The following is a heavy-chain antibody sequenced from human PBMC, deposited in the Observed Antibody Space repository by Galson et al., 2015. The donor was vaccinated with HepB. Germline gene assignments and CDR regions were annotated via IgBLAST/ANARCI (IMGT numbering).Heavy chain of an antibody. J-gene: IGHJ5*02. Sequence: CAISGDRVSRNTGAWNWIRQSPSRGLEGLGRTYYRSEWHYDYAVSLRGRITINADTSRNQFSLQLTSVSPEDTAVYFCASGWALNPWGQGSLVTVSS. CDR2: TYYRSEWHY. D-gene: IGHD1-26*01. CDR1: GDRVSRNTGA. V-gene: IGHV6-1*01. CDR3: ASGWALNP.